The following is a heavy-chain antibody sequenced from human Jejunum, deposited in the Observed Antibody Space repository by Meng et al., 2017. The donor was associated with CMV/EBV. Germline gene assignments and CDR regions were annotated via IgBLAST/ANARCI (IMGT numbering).Heavy chain of an antibody. Sequence: ASGFTFSKYTINWVRQAPGKGLEWVALISYDGSDKYYADSVKGRFTISRDNSKNTLYLQMNSLRTEDTAVYYCVKRLGGRTAEDFLHWGQGTLVTVSS. V-gene: IGHV3-30*18. D-gene: IGHD6-19*01. CDR3: VKRLGGRTAEDFLH. J-gene: IGHJ1*01. CDR1: GFTFSKYT. CDR2: ISYDGSDK.